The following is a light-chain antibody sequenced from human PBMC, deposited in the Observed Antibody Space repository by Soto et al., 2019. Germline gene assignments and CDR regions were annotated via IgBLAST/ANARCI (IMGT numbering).Light chain of an antibody. Sequence: LTQPASVSGSPGQSITISCTGTSSDVGAYNRVSWYQQHSGKAPKLMIYEVSNRPSGVSNRFSGSKSGNTASLTISGLQAEDEADYYCLSYTTSSSYVFGTGTKVTV. CDR3: LSYTTSSSYV. J-gene: IGLJ1*01. CDR1: SSDVGAYNR. V-gene: IGLV2-14*01. CDR2: EVS.